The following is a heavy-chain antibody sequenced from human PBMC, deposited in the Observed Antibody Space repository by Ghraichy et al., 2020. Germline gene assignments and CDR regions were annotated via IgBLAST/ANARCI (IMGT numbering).Heavy chain of an antibody. V-gene: IGHV4-61*01. CDR1: GGSVSSGSYY. CDR3: ARGGMSSGD. D-gene: IGHD3-16*01. Sequence: SETLSLTCTVSGGSVSSGSYYWSWIRQPPGKGLEWIGYIYYSGSTNYNPSLKRRVTISVDTSKNQFSLKLSSVTAADTAVYYCARGGMSSGDWGQGTLVTVSS. J-gene: IGHJ4*02. CDR2: IYYSGST.